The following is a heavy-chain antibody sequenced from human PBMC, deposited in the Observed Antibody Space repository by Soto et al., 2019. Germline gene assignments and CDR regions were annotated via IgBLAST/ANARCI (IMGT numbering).Heavy chain of an antibody. D-gene: IGHD3-10*01. V-gene: IGHV3-53*01. CDR1: GFTVSSSH. CDR3: ARLGPYGSESYSFRYNWFDP. Sequence: GESLKISCTTSGFTVSSSHMTWVRQAPGKGLEWVSVIYSGGSSYYAVSVQGRFTISRDNSKNTVYLQMNSLRGEDTAMYYCARLGPYGSESYSFRYNWFDPWGQGTLVTVSS. J-gene: IGHJ5*02. CDR2: IYSGGSS.